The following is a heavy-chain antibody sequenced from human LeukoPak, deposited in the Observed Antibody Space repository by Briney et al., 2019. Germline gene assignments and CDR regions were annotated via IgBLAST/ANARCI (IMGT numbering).Heavy chain of an antibody. J-gene: IGHJ4*02. CDR3: AKDMASRAAAGFYYFDY. D-gene: IGHD6-13*01. V-gene: IGHV3-21*04. CDR2: ISSSSSYI. Sequence: GGSLRLSCAASGFTFSSYSMNWVRQAPGKGLEWVSSISSSSSYIYYADSVKGRFTISRDNAKNSLYLQMNSLRAEDTAVYYCAKDMASRAAAGFYYFDYWGQGTLVTVSS. CDR1: GFTFSSYS.